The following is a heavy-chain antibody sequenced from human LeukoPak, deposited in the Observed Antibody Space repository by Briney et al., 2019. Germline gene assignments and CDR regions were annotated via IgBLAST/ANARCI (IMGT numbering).Heavy chain of an antibody. CDR1: GGSISSYY. CDR3: ARGPGYCSGDSCYSHYYYYYMDV. Sequence: SETLSLTCTVSGGSISSYYWSWIRQPPGKGLEWIGYIYYSGSTNYNPSLKSRVTISVDTSKNQFSLKLSSVTAADTAVYYCARGPGYCSGDSCYSHYYYYYMDVWGKGTTVTVSS. J-gene: IGHJ6*03. V-gene: IGHV4-59*01. CDR2: IYYSGST. D-gene: IGHD2-15*01.